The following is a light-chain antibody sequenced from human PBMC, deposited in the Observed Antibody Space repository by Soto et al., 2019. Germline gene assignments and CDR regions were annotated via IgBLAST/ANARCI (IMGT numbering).Light chain of an antibody. CDR1: QSVDNN. CDR2: GAS. V-gene: IGKV3-15*01. J-gene: IGKJ1*01. Sequence: EKALTQSPATLSVSPRARAALSGRASQSVDNNLAWYQQKPGQAPRLLIYGASTRATGIPARFSGSGSGTEFTLTISSLQSEDFAVYYCQQYNNWPRTFGQGTKVDIK. CDR3: QQYNNWPRT.